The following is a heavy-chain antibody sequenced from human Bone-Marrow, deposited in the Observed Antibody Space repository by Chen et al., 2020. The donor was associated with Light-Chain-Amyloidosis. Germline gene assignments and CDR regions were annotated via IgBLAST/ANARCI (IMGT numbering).Heavy chain of an antibody. D-gene: IGHD5-12*01. J-gene: IGHJ5*02. Sequence: QVELQQWGAGLLKPSETLSLTCGIHNGAFGDDYWTWIRQPPGKGLQWIAEINHSGSANYNSSLRSRTTISVVKSKNQFSLRMISVTAAYTAVYYCARYEPHFSDSIISGYTAWGQGTSVTVSS. CDR3: ARYEPHFSDSIISGYTA. CDR2: INHSGSA. CDR1: NGAFGDDY. V-gene: IGHV4-34*01.